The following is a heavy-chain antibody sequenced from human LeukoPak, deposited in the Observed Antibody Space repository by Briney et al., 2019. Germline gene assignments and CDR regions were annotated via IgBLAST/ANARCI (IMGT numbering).Heavy chain of an antibody. V-gene: IGHV3-66*01. CDR2: IYSGGST. CDR3: AGAPHTYDSSGDPFDI. Sequence: GGSLRLSCAASGFTVSSNYMSWVRQAPGKGLEWVSVIYSGGSTYYADSVKGRFTVSRDNSKNTLYLQMNSLRAEDTAVYYCAGAPHTYDSSGDPFDILGQGT. J-gene: IGHJ3*02. D-gene: IGHD3-22*01. CDR1: GFTVSSNY.